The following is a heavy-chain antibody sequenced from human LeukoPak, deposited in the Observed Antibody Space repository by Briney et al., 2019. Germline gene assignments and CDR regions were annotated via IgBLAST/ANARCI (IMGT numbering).Heavy chain of an antibody. CDR3: ARADY. CDR2: ISSRSSTI. CDR1: GITFRTYG. Sequence: PGGSLRLSCAASGITFRTYGMNWVRQAPGKGLEWVSYISSRSSTIFYADSVKGRFTISRDNAKNSLYLQMNSLRAEDTAVYYCARADYWGQGTLVTVSS. J-gene: IGHJ4*02. V-gene: IGHV3-48*01.